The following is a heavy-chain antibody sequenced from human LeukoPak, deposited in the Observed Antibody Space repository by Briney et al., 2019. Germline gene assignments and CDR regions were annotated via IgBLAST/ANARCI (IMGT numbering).Heavy chain of an antibody. CDR1: GFTFSTYA. Sequence: GESLKISCAASGFTFSTYAMSWVRQAPGKGLEWVSGTSGTGGTSWYADSVKGRFTMSRDNSKNTLYAQLNSLTAEDTAVYYCARGSQTAATIYSFDYWGQGTLVTVSS. V-gene: IGHV3-23*01. J-gene: IGHJ4*02. CDR3: ARGSQTAATIYSFDY. D-gene: IGHD2-15*01. CDR2: TSGTGGTS.